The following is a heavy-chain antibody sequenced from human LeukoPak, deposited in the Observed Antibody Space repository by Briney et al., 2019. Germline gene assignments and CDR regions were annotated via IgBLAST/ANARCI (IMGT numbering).Heavy chain of an antibody. J-gene: IGHJ5*02. CDR2: IYYTGGT. Sequence: PSETLSLTCTVSGGSISSFYWAWIRQPPGKGLEWIGYIYYTGGTNYNPSLKSRVTISVDTSRTHFSLKLSSVTAADTAVYYCARHPGGRQNWFDPWGQGTLVTVSP. V-gene: IGHV4-59*08. CDR1: GGSISSFY. D-gene: IGHD3-16*01. CDR3: ARHPGGRQNWFDP.